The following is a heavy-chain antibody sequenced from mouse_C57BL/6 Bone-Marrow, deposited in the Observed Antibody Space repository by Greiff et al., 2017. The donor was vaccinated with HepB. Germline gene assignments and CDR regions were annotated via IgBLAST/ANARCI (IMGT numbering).Heavy chain of an antibody. Sequence: QVQLKESGAELARPGASVKLSCKASGYTFTDYYINWVKQRPGQGLEWIARIYPGSGNTYYNEKFKGKATLTAEKSSSTAYMQLSSLTSEDSAVYFCASEVGFAYWGQGTLVTVSA. D-gene: IGHD1-1*01. J-gene: IGHJ3*01. CDR1: GYTFTDYY. CDR3: ASEVGFAY. CDR2: IYPGSGNT. V-gene: IGHV1-76*01.